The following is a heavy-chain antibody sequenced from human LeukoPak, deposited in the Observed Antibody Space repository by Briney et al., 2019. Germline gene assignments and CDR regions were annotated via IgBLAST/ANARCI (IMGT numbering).Heavy chain of an antibody. D-gene: IGHD7-27*01. CDR3: ARAGDRPGAFDI. Sequence: PGGSLRLSCAASGFTFSSYDMHWVRQATGKGLEWVSAIGTAGDTYYPGSVKGRFTISRENAKNSLYLQMNSLRAGDTAVYYCARAGDRPGAFDIWGQGTMVTVSS. CDR2: IGTAGDT. J-gene: IGHJ3*02. V-gene: IGHV3-13*01. CDR1: GFTFSSYD.